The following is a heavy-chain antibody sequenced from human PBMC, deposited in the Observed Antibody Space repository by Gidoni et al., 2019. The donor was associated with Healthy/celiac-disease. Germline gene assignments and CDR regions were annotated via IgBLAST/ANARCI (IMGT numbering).Heavy chain of an antibody. V-gene: IGHV3-48*02. CDR3: ARVASGIAARPRRGGAFDI. D-gene: IGHD6-6*01. CDR2: ISSSSRTI. Sequence: EVQLVESGGGLVQPGGSLRLSCAASGFTFSSYSMNWVRQAPGKGLEWVSYISSSSRTIYYADSVKGRFTISRDNAKNSLYLQMNSLRDEDTAVYYCARVASGIAARPRRGGAFDIWGQGTMVTVSS. J-gene: IGHJ3*02. CDR1: GFTFSSYS.